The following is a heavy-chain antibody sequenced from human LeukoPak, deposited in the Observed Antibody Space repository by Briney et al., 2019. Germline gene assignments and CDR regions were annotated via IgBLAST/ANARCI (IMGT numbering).Heavy chain of an antibody. CDR2: ISWNSGSI. J-gene: IGHJ4*02. CDR1: GSTFDDYA. Sequence: PGGSLRLSCAASGSTFDDYAMHWVRQAPGKGLEWVSGISWNSGSIGYADSVKGRFTISRDNAKNSLYLQMNSLRAEDTALYYCAKDSSQQQLAIFDYWGQGTLVTVSS. CDR3: AKDSSQQQLAIFDY. D-gene: IGHD6-13*01. V-gene: IGHV3-9*01.